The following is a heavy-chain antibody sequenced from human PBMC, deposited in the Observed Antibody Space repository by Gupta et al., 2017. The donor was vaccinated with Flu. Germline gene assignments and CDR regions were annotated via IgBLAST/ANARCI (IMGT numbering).Heavy chain of an antibody. CDR1: GFTFSDYW. V-gene: IGHV3-7*01. D-gene: IGHD5-18*01. Sequence: SGFTFSDYWMNWVRQAPGKGLEWVANIKQDGSERNYVDSVKGRFTISRDNAKNSLYLQMNSLRAEDTAVYYCARDRAMDDYWGQGTLVTVSS. CDR2: IKQDGSER. CDR3: ARDRAMDDY. J-gene: IGHJ4*02.